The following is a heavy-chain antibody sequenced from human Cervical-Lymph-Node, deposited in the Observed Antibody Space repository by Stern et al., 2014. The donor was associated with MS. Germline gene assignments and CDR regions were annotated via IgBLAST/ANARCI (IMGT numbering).Heavy chain of an antibody. CDR1: GFTVSRDY. J-gene: IGHJ4*02. V-gene: IGHV3-53*01. CDR3: ARDTSSPERSDW. D-gene: IGHD1-1*01. Sequence: EVQLVESGGGVIQPGGSLRLSCTASGFTVSRDYMTCVRQAPGKGLEWVSLITNVGSTFYTDSVKGRFTISRDDSKNTVYLQMTSLRAEDTAMYYCARDTSSPERSDWWGQGTLVTVSS. CDR2: ITNVGST.